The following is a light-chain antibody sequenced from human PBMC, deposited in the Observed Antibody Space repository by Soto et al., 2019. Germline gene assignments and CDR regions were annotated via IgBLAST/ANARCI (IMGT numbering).Light chain of an antibody. Sequence: EIVLTQSPVTLSVSPGERATLSXRASQSVSSNLAWYQQKPGQAPSLLIYGAFTRATGIPARFSGTGSGTEFTLTISSLQSEDFALYYCQQYNDWPLTFGQGTKVDIK. CDR2: GAF. V-gene: IGKV3-15*01. CDR3: QQYNDWPLT. J-gene: IGKJ1*01. CDR1: QSVSSN.